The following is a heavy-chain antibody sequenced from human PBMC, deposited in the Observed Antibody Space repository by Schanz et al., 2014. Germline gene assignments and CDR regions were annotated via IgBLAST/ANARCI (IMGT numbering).Heavy chain of an antibody. J-gene: IGHJ4*02. D-gene: IGHD2-21*01. V-gene: IGHV3-30*02. CDR1: GFTFNNYG. Sequence: QVQVVESGGGVVQPGGSLRLSCAASGFTFNNYGMHWVRQAPGKGLEWVAVIWYDGTDRYYADSVKGRFTISRDNSKNTVYLQMNSLRTEDTAVYYCAKGQLLSYYFDSWGQGTLVTVSS. CDR2: IWYDGTDR. CDR3: AKGQLLSYYFDS.